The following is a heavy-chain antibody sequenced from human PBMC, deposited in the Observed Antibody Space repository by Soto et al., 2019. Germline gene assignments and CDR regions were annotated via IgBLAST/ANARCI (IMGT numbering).Heavy chain of an antibody. CDR3: AKNTEYSYGFPFDY. CDR2: ISHDGSNK. J-gene: IGHJ4*02. D-gene: IGHD5-18*01. V-gene: IGHV3-30*18. Sequence: QVQLVESGGGVVQPGRSLRLSCAASGFTFSSYGMHWVRQAPGKGLEWVAIISHDGSNKYYADSVEGRFTISRDNSKNTLYLQMNSLRAEDTAVYYCAKNTEYSYGFPFDYGGQGTLVTVSS. CDR1: GFTFSSYG.